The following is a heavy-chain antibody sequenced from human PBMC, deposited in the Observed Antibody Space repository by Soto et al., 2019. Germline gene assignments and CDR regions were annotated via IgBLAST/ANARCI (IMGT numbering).Heavy chain of an antibody. J-gene: IGHJ4*02. V-gene: IGHV3-21*01. CDR1: GFTFSSYS. Sequence: EVQLVESGGGLVKPGGSLRLSCAASGFTFSSYSMNWVRQAPGKGLEWVSSISSSSSYIYYADSVKGRFTISRDNAKNSLSLQMNSLRAEDTAVYYCAREHGDYVPSGLDYWGQGTLVTVSS. D-gene: IGHD4-17*01. CDR2: ISSSSSYI. CDR3: AREHGDYVPSGLDY.